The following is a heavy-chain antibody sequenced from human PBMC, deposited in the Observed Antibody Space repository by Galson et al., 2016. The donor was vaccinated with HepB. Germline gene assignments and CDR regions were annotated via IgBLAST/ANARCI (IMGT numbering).Heavy chain of an antibody. Sequence: SETLSLTCAVSGGSVSSFSYYWSWIRQPPGTALQWIGNIDYSGGANTEPSLKSRATISVDTSKNQFSLKLKSVTAADTAVYFCARVWKDFMLRPNDAFDLWGQGRKVIVSS. V-gene: IGHV4-61*01. J-gene: IGHJ3*01. CDR3: ARVWKDFMLRPNDAFDL. CDR2: IDYSGGA. D-gene: IGHD1-1*01. CDR1: GGSVSSFSYY.